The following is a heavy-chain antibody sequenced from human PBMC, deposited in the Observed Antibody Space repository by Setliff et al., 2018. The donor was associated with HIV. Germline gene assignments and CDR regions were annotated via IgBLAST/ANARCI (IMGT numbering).Heavy chain of an antibody. CDR2: IIPLFETP. CDR3: AKDPSVTVTTI. V-gene: IGHV1-69*06. D-gene: IGHD4-17*01. Sequence: ASVKVSCKSSGGSFSTYAINWVRQAPGQGLEWMGNIIPLFETPDAAPRFRGRVTITADKSTSTAYMELSSLRSDDTAVYYCAKDPSVTVTTIWGQGTVVTVSS. CDR1: GGSFSTYA. J-gene: IGHJ3*02.